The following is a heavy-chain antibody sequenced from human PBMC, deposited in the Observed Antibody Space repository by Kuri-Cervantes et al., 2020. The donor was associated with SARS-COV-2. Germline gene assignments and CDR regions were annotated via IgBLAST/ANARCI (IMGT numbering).Heavy chain of an antibody. CDR1: GFTFSSYS. D-gene: IGHD1-26*01. CDR3: AREAPCRIVVAICYGMDV. V-gene: IGHV3-48*01. Sequence: GGSLRLSCAASGFTFSSYSMNWVRQAPGKGLEWVSYISSSSSTIYYAESVKDRFTISRDNAKNPLYLKMSSLKAEDTAVYYCAREAPCRIVVAICYGMDVWGQGTTVTVSS. J-gene: IGHJ6*02. CDR2: ISSSSSTI.